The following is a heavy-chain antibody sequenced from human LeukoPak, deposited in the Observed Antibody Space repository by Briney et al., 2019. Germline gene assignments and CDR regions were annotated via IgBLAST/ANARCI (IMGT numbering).Heavy chain of an antibody. CDR2: ISSSSSYI. CDR1: GFTFSNFW. J-gene: IGHJ4*02. V-gene: IGHV3-21*01. Sequence: GGSLRLSCTASGFTFSNFWVGWVRQAPGKGLEWVSSISSSSSYIYYADSVKGRFTISRDNAKNSLYLQMNSLRAEDTAVYYCAREDSGYDGFGYWGQGTLVTVSS. D-gene: IGHD5-12*01. CDR3: AREDSGYDGFGY.